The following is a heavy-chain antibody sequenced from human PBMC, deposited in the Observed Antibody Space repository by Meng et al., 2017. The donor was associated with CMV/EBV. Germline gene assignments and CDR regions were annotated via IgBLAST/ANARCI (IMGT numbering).Heavy chain of an antibody. CDR3: ARGYCSSTSCSAPDY. V-gene: IGHV1-69*02. J-gene: IGHJ4*02. D-gene: IGHD2-2*01. CDR1: GGTFSSYT. CDR2: IIPILGIA. Sequence: SVKVSCKASGGTFSSYTISWVRPAPGQGLEWMGRIIPILGIANYAQKFQGRVTITADKSTSTAYMELSSLRSEDTAVYYCARGYCSSTSCSAPDYWGQGTLVTVSS.